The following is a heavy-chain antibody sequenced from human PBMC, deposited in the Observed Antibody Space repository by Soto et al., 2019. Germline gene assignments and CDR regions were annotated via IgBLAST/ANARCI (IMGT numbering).Heavy chain of an antibody. Sequence: GGSLRLSCAASALTFTSYEMNWVSQAPGKGLEWVSYISSSGSTIYYADSVKGRFTISRDNAKNSLYLQMNSLRAEDTAVYYCARGPRRLKTDAFDIWGQGTMVTVSS. V-gene: IGHV3-48*03. CDR3: ARGPRRLKTDAFDI. D-gene: IGHD3-3*01. CDR1: ALTFTSYE. CDR2: ISSSGSTI. J-gene: IGHJ3*02.